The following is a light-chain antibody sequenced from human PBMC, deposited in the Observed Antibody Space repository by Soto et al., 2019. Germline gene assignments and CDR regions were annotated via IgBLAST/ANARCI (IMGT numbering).Light chain of an antibody. CDR1: QSVSSNY. V-gene: IGKV3-20*01. CDR2: GAS. CDR3: QQYSSSPPEFT. Sequence: EIVLTQSPGTLSVSPGERVTLSCSASQSVSSNYLAWYQQRPGQAPRLLIFGASYRATGIPDRFSGSGSGTDFTLTISILEPEDFAVYYCQQYSSSPPEFTFGPGTKVDSK. J-gene: IGKJ3*01.